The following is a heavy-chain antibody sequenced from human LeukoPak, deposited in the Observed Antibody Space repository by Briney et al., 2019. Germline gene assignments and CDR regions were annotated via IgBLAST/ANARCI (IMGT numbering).Heavy chain of an antibody. J-gene: IGHJ4*02. D-gene: IGHD3-22*01. V-gene: IGHV3-53*01. Sequence: GGSLRLSCAASGFTVSSNYMSWVRQAPGKGLEWVSVIYSGGRTYYADYVKGRFTISRDNSKNTLYLQMNSLRAEDTAVYYCARGLYYYDSSGYSYYFDYWGQGTLVTVSS. CDR3: ARGLYYYDSSGYSYYFDY. CDR2: IYSGGRT. CDR1: GFTVSSNY.